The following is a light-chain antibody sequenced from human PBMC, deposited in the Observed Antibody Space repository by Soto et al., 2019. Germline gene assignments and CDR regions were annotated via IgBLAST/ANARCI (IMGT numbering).Light chain of an antibody. V-gene: IGKV3-20*01. Sequence: ETVLTQSPGTLSLSPGERATLYCRASQTVNGNYLGWYQQKPGQAPRLLIYGTSSMATGIPDRVSGSGSGTDFSLTISRLEPEDFAVYYCQQCGSLAGTFGQGTRVDIK. CDR3: QQCGSLAGT. CDR2: GTS. CDR1: QTVNGNY. J-gene: IGKJ1*01.